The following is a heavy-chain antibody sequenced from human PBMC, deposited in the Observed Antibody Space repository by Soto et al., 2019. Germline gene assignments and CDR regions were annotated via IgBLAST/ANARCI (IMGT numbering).Heavy chain of an antibody. J-gene: IGHJ6*02. V-gene: IGHV5-51*01. D-gene: IGHD2-2*01. Sequence: CKGSGYSFTSYWIGWVRQMPGKGLEWMGIIYPGDSDTRYSPSFQGQVTISADKSISTAYLQWSSLKASDTAMYYCARRRYCSSTSCSTASYYGMDVWGQGTTVTVSS. CDR1: GYSFTSYW. CDR2: IYPGDSDT. CDR3: ARRRYCSSTSCSTASYYGMDV.